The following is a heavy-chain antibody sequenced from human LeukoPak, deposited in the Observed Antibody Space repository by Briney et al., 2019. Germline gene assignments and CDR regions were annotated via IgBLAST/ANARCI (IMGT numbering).Heavy chain of an antibody. CDR1: GFTFSSYW. D-gene: IGHD3-10*01. J-gene: IGHJ6*03. CDR3: ARGYYYGSGAGRRTYYHYYYMDV. Sequence: GGSLRLSCAASGFTFSSYWMTWVRQAPGKGLEWVANIKQDGSERYYVDSVKGRFTISRDNAKNSLYLQMNSLRAEDTAVYYCARGYYYGSGAGRRTYYHYYYMDVWGKGTTVTVSS. CDR2: IKQDGSER. V-gene: IGHV3-7*01.